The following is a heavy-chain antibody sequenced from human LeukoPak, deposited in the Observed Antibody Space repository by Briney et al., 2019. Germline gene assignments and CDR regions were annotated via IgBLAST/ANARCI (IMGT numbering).Heavy chain of an antibody. D-gene: IGHD3-9*01. Sequence: GRSPRLSCAASEFTFSSYAMHWVRQAPGKGLEWVAVISFDGTNKYYTDSVKGRFTISRDNSKNALYLQMNSLRAEDTAVYYCARDPYYDILTGFSNWFDPWGQGTLVTVSS. J-gene: IGHJ5*02. CDR2: ISFDGTNK. CDR3: ARDPYYDILTGFSNWFDP. CDR1: EFTFSSYA. V-gene: IGHV3-30*04.